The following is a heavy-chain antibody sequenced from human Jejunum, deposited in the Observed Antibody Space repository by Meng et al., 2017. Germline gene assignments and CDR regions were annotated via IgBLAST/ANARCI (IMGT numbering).Heavy chain of an antibody. CDR1: GFTFSYYE. V-gene: IGHV3-48*03. J-gene: IGHJ4*02. CDR3: ARDKAGDEDFDS. Sequence: GESLKISCAASGFTFSYYEVNWVRQAPGMGLEWVSFITYSGGSASYADSVKGRFTVSRDNAKNSLYLQMTSLSVEDTGVYYCARDKAGDEDFDSWGQGTLVTVSS. CDR2: ITYSGGSA.